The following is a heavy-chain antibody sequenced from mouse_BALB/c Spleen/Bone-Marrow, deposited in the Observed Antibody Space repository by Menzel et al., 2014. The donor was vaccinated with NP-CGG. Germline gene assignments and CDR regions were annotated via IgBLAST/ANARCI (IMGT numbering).Heavy chain of an antibody. V-gene: IGHV14-3*02. CDR2: IDPANGNT. D-gene: IGHD1-1*01. CDR3: AYGSSYDYFDY. CDR1: GFNIKDTY. Sequence: LQESGAELVKPGASVKLSCTASGFNIKDTYMHWVKQRPEQGLEWIGRIDPANGNTKYDPKFQGKATITADTSSNTAYLQLSSLTSEDTAVYYCAYGSSYDYFDYWGQGTTLTVSS. J-gene: IGHJ2*01.